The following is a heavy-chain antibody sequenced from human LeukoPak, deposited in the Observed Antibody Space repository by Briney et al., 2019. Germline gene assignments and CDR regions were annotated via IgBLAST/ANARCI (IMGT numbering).Heavy chain of an antibody. J-gene: IGHJ4*02. V-gene: IGHV3-15*01. D-gene: IGHD3-10*01. CDR2: IKSKTDGGTT. CDR1: GLTFSNTW. Sequence: GGSLRLSCAASGLTFSNTWMTWVRPAPGKGPEWVGRIKSKTDGGTTDYTTPVKGRFTISRDDSKNALYLQMNSLTAEDTAVYYCVGSYLGYWGQGTLVTVSS. CDR3: VGSYLGY.